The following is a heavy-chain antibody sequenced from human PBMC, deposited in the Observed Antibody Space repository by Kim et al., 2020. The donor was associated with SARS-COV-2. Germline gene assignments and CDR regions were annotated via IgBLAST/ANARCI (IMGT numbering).Heavy chain of an antibody. D-gene: IGHD6-13*01. CDR2: IWYDGSNK. V-gene: IGHV3-33*06. Sequence: GGSLRLSCAASGFTFSSYAMHWVRQAPGKGLEWVAVIWYDGSNKYYADSVKGRFTISRDNSKNTLYLQMNSLRAEDTAVYYCAKGYSSSWYPPAEYFQHWGQGTLVTVSS. CDR3: AKGYSSSWYPPAEYFQH. CDR1: GFTFSSYA. J-gene: IGHJ1*01.